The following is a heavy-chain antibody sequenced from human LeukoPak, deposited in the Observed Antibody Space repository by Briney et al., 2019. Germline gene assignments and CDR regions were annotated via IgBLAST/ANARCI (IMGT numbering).Heavy chain of an antibody. J-gene: IGHJ3*02. CDR3: AGGGKDAFDI. CDR1: GGSISSSGYY. V-gene: IGHV4-39*07. CDR2: IYYSGSN. D-gene: IGHD3-16*01. Sequence: SETLSLTCTVSGGSISSSGYYWGWIRQTPGKGLEWIGSIYYSGSNYHNPSLKSRVSMSVDTSKNQFSLKLSSVTAADTAVYYCAGGGKDAFDIWGQGTMVTVSS.